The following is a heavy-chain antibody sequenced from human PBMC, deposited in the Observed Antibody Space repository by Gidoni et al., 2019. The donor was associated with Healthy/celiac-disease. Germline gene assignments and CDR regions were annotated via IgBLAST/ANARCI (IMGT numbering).Heavy chain of an antibody. V-gene: IGHV3-11*05. CDR3: ARGGRSRFDAFDI. J-gene: IGHJ3*02. D-gene: IGHD1-26*01. Sequence: PGKGLEWVSYISSSSSYTNYADSVKGRFTISRDNAKNSLYLQMNSLRAEDTAVYYCARGGRSRFDAFDIWGQGTMVTVSS. CDR2: ISSSSSYT.